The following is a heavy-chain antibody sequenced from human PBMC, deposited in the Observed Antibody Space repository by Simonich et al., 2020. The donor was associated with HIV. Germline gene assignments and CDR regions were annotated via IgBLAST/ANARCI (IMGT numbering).Heavy chain of an antibody. CDR3: ARDLRDFWNNFSSDY. V-gene: IGHV1-2*06. J-gene: IGHJ4*02. CDR2: INPNSVGT. Sequence: QVQLVQSGAELKKPGASVKVSCKASGYTFTDYYIHWVRQAPGQGLEGMGRINPNSVGTNYAQKFHGRVTMTSDTSISTACMELSSLGSDDTALYYCARDLRDFWNNFSSDYWGQGTLVTVSS. D-gene: IGHD3-3*01. CDR1: GYTFTDYY.